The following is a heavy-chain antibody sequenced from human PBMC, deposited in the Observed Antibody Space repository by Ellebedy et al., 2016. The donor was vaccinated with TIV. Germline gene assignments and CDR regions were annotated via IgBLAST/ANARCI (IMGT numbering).Heavy chain of an antibody. CDR1: GFTFSSYW. V-gene: IGHV3-7*01. D-gene: IGHD3-3*01. CDR3: ARGPATIFGVVKPLDY. Sequence: GGSLRLSCAASGFTFSSYWMSWVRQAPGKGPEWVANIKQGGSEKYYVDSVKGRFTISRDNAKNSLYLQMNSLRAEDTAVYYRARGPATIFGVVKPLDYWGQGTLVTVSA. J-gene: IGHJ4*02. CDR2: IKQGGSEK.